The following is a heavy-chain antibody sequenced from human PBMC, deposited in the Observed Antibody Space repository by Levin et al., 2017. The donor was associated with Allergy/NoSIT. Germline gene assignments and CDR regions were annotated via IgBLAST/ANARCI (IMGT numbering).Heavy chain of an antibody. CDR3: ARRDTAMAPGFDP. Sequence: GESLKISCAASGFTFSSYSMNWVRQAPGKGLEWVSSISSSSSYIYYADSVKGRFTISRDNAKNSLYLQMNSLRAEDTAVYYCARRDTAMAPGFDPWGQGTLVTVSS. D-gene: IGHD5-18*01. CDR2: ISSSSSYI. J-gene: IGHJ5*02. CDR1: GFTFSSYS. V-gene: IGHV3-21*01.